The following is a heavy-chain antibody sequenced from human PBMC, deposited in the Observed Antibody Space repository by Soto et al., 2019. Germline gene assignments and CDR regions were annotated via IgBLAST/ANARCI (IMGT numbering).Heavy chain of an antibody. Sequence: SVKVSSNARVYPLTCYCMHLVRQAPGQGLEWMGWLNPNSGGTNYAQKFQGRVTMTRDTSISTAYMELSRLRSDDTAVYYCARGPPVGVLSDYFDYWGQGTLVTVSS. CDR3: ARGPPVGVLSDYFDY. J-gene: IGHJ4*02. CDR1: VYPLTCYC. D-gene: IGHD3-16*01. CDR2: LNPNSGGT. V-gene: IGHV1-2*02.